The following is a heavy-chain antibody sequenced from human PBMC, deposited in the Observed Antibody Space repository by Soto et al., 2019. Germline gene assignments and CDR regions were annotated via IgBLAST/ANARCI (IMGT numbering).Heavy chain of an antibody. D-gene: IGHD1-1*01. V-gene: IGHV1-69*02. CDR1: GDTFSSYT. Sequence: QVQLVQSGAEVKKPGSSVKVSCKASGDTFSSYTISWVRQAPGQGLEWMGRIIPALGVADYAQNFQGRVTITXDXVTSTAYMELSSLRSGDTAVYYWATAKYNWNSAMDVWGQGTTVTVSS. CDR2: IIPALGVA. J-gene: IGHJ6*02. CDR3: ATAKYNWNSAMDV.